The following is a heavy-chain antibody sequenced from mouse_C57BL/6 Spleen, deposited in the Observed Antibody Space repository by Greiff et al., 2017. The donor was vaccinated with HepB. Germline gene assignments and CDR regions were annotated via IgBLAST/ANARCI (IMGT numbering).Heavy chain of an antibody. Sequence: QVQLQQPGAELVKPGASVKMSCKASGYTFTSYWITWVKQRPGQGLEWIGDIYPGSGSTNYNEKFKSKATLTVDTSSSTAYLQLSSLTSEDSAVYYCARPVRVYAMDYWGQGTAVTVSS. J-gene: IGHJ4*01. V-gene: IGHV1-55*01. CDR2: IYPGSGST. CDR1: GYTFTSYW. D-gene: IGHD2-14*01. CDR3: ARPVRVYAMDY.